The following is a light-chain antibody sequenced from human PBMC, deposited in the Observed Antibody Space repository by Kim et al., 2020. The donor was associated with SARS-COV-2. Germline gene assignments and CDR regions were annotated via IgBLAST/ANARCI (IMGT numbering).Light chain of an antibody. J-gene: IGKJ1*01. CDR1: QSISSW. Sequence: DIQMTQSPSTLSASVGDRVTITCRASQSISSWLAWYQQKPGTAPKLLIHKTSRLERGVPSRFSGSGSGTEFTLTITSLQPDDFVTYYCQQYITYPSFGQGTKVDIK. CDR3: QQYITYPS. V-gene: IGKV1-5*03. CDR2: KTS.